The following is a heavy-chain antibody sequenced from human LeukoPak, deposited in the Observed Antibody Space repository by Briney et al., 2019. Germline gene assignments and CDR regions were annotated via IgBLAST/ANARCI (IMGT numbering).Heavy chain of an antibody. D-gene: IGHD3/OR15-3a*01. V-gene: IGHV1-18*01. CDR3: ARDRGFGLAQADYYYYMDV. CDR1: GYTFTSYG. J-gene: IGHJ6*03. CDR2: ISAYNGNT. Sequence: ASVKVSCKASGYTFTSYGISWVRQAPGQGLEWMGWISAYNGNTNYAQKLQGRVTMTTDTSTSTAYMELRSLRSDDTAVYYCARDRGFGLAQADYYYYMDVWGKGTTVTISS.